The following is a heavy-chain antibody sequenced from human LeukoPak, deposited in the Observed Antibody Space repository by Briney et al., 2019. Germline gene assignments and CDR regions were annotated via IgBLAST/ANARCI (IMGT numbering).Heavy chain of an antibody. CDR2: ISGSGGST. Sequence: GGSLRLSCAASGFTFSSYAMSWVRQAPGKGLEWVSAISGSGGSTYYADSVKGRFTISRDNSKNTLWLQMNSLRAEDTAIYYCAKGTDIVATYFDYWGQGTQVTVAS. J-gene: IGHJ4*02. D-gene: IGHD5-12*01. CDR3: AKGTDIVATYFDY. CDR1: GFTFSSYA. V-gene: IGHV3-23*01.